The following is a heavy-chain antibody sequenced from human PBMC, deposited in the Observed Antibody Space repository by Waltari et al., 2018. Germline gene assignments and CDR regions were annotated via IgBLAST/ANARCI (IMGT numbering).Heavy chain of an antibody. CDR2: INHSGST. V-gene: IGHV4-34*01. Sequence: QVQLQQWGAGLLKPSETLSLICAVYGGSFSGYYWSWIRQPPGKGLEWIGEINHSGSTNYNPSRKSRVTLPVDTPRKHFSLRLSSVTAADTAVYYCARSARFLEWLSPRGYFDYWGQGTLVTVSS. CDR1: GGSFSGYY. J-gene: IGHJ4*02. CDR3: ARSARFLEWLSPRGYFDY. D-gene: IGHD3-3*01.